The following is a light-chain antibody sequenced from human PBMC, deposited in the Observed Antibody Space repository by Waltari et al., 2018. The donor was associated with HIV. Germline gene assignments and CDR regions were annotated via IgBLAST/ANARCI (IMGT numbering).Light chain of an antibody. CDR2: ANI. CDR1: SSNIGAGYD. Sequence: QSVLTQPPSVSGAPGQRVTISCTGSSSNIGAGYDVHWYQQPPGTAPKHLIYANINRPSGVPDRFSGSKSGSSASLAITGLQAEDEAHYYCQSFDSSLTTSGVIFGGGTKLTVL. J-gene: IGLJ2*01. CDR3: QSFDSSLTTSGVI. V-gene: IGLV1-40*01.